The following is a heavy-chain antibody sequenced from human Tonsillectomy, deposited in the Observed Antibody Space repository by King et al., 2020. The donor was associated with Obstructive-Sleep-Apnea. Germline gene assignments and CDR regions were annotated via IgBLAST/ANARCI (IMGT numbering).Heavy chain of an antibody. CDR1: GFTFSIYC. CDR2: INSDGSST. J-gene: IGHJ4*02. D-gene: IGHD1-14*01. V-gene: IGHV3-74*01. CDR3: ATAPVSPFDY. Sequence: VQLVESGGGLVQPGGSLRLSCAASGFTFSIYCMHWVRQAPGKGLGWVSRINSDGSSTSYADSVKGRFTISRDNAKNTLYLQMNSQRAEDTAVYYCATAPVSPFDYWGQGTLVTVSS.